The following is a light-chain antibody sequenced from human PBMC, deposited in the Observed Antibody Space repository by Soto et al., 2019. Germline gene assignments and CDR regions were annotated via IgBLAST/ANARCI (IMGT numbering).Light chain of an antibody. J-gene: IGLJ2*01. V-gene: IGLV2-8*01. CDR2: EVS. CDR1: SSDVGGYNY. Sequence: LTQPPSASGSPGQSVTISCTGTSSDVGGYNYVSWYQQPPGKAPKLMIYEVSKRPSGVPDRFSGSKSGNTASLTVSGLQAEDEADYYCSSYAGSNNFVVFGGGTKLTVL. CDR3: SSYAGSNNFVV.